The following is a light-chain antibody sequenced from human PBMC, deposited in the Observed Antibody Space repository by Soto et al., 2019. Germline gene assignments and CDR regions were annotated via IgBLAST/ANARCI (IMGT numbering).Light chain of an antibody. CDR1: QSVSIY. CDR2: DAS. CDR3: QQRSNWPPS. J-gene: IGKJ5*01. Sequence: EIVLTQSPATLSLSPGERATLSCRASQSVSIYLAWCQQKPGQAPRLLVYDASSRATGIPARFSGSVSGTDFTLTISSLVPEDFAVYYCQQRSNWPPSFGQGTRLEIK. V-gene: IGKV3-11*01.